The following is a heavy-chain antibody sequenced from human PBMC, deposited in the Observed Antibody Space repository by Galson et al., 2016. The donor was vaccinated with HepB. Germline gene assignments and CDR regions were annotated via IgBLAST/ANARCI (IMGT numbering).Heavy chain of an antibody. Sequence: SLRLSCAASEFSVSNNYMTWVRQAPGKGLEWVSLIYSGGGTSFADSVKGRFTISRDNSKSTLYLQMNSLRAEDTAVYYCARGGASDASGYWGQGTLVTVSS. V-gene: IGHV3-53*01. D-gene: IGHD2-21*02. CDR3: ARGGASDASGY. J-gene: IGHJ4*02. CDR1: EFSVSNNY. CDR2: IYSGGGT.